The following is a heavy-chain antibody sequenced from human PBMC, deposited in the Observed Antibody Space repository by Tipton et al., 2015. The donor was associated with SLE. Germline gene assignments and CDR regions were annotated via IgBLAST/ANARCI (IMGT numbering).Heavy chain of an antibody. CDR3: ARRHFDTSGYYRGAFDI. V-gene: IGHV4-59*08. CDR2: IYYSGST. D-gene: IGHD3-22*01. J-gene: IGHJ3*02. Sequence: TLSLTCNVSGGSISNYYWSWIRQPPGKRLEWIGYIYYSGSTNYNPSLKSRVTISVDTSKNQFSLKLSSVTAADTAVHYCARRHFDTSGYYRGAFDIWGQGKMVTVSS. CDR1: GGSISNYY.